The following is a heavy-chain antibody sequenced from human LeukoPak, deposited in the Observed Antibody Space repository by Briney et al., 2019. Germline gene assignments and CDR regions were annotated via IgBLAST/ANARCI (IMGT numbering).Heavy chain of an antibody. D-gene: IGHD3-9*01. Sequence: ASVKVSCKASGYTFTSYGISWVRQAPGQGLEWMGWISAYNGNTNYAQKLQGRVTMTTDTSTSTAYMELRGLRSDDTAVYYCARNPALRYFDWSTGGYYYYMDVWGKGTTVTVSS. CDR3: ARNPALRYFDWSTGGYYYYMDV. J-gene: IGHJ6*03. CDR2: ISAYNGNT. CDR1: GYTFTSYG. V-gene: IGHV1-18*01.